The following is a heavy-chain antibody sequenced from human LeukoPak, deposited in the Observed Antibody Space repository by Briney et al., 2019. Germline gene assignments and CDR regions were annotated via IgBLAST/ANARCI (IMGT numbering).Heavy chain of an antibody. CDR2: IIPILGIA. CDR1: GGTFSSYT. Sequence: SVKVSCKASGGTFSSYTISWVRQAPGQGLEWMGRIIPILGIANYAQKFQGRVTITADKSTSTAYMELSSLRSEDTAVYYCARGLSYYDSSGAFDYWGQGTLVTVSS. D-gene: IGHD3-22*01. J-gene: IGHJ4*02. CDR3: ARGLSYYDSSGAFDY. V-gene: IGHV1-69*02.